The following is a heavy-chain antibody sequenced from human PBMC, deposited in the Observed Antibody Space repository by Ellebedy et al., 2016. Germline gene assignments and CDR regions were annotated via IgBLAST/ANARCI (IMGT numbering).Heavy chain of an antibody. Sequence: GGSLRPSCAGSGFTLSDSAMQWVRQASGKGLEWVGRIRTKAKSYATQYSASLKGRFTIFRDDSKNTAYLQMNSLDTEDTAVYYCIRHVEYDRSYWGQGTVVAVSS. J-gene: IGHJ4*02. D-gene: IGHD3-9*01. CDR2: IRTKAKSYAT. CDR3: IRHVEYDRSY. CDR1: GFTLSDSA. V-gene: IGHV3-73*01.